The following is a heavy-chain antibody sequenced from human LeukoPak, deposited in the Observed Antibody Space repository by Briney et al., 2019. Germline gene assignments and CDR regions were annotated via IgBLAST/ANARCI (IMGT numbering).Heavy chain of an antibody. CDR1: GFTFDDYA. J-gene: IGHJ4*02. CDR2: ISWNSGSI. CDR3: AKVSGPYYYGSGSYSFDY. D-gene: IGHD3-10*01. Sequence: GRSLRLSCAASGFTFDDYAMHWVRQAPGKGLEWVSGISWNSGSIGYADSVKGRFTISRDNAKNSLYLQMNSLRAEDTALYYCAKVSGPYYYGSGSYSFDYWGQGTLVTVSS. V-gene: IGHV3-9*01.